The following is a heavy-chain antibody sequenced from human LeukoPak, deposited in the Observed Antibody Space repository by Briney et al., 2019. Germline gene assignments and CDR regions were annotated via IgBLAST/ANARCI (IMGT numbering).Heavy chain of an antibody. CDR1: GFTFSSYE. V-gene: IGHV3-48*03. CDR2: ISSSGSTI. CDR3: ARGTIIAH. J-gene: IGHJ4*02. Sequence: GGSLRLSCAASGFTFSSYEMNWVGQARGQGLEWISYISSSGSTIYYADSVKGRFTISRDNAKNSLYLQMNSLRAEDTAVYYCARGTIIAHWGQGTLVTVSS. D-gene: IGHD2-21*01.